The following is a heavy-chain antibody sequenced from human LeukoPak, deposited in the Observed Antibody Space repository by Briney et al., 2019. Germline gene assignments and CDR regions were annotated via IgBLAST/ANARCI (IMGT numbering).Heavy chain of an antibody. CDR1: GFTFSDYY. V-gene: IGHV3-11*06. D-gene: IGHD3-10*01. J-gene: IGHJ4*02. Sequence: PGGSLRLSCAASGFTFSDYYMSWIRQAPGKGLEWVSYISSSSSYTNYADSVKGRFTISRGNAKNSLYLQMNSLRAEDTAVYYCARGSRVWFGELLFDYWGQGTLVNVSS. CDR3: ARGSRVWFGELLFDY. CDR2: ISSSSSYT.